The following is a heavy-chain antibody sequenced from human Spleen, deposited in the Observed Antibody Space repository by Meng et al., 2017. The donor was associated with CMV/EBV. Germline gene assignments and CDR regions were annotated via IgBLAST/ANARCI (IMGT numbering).Heavy chain of an antibody. V-gene: IGHV3-9*03. Sequence: SLKIYCAAPGFIFSSYAMSWVRQAPGQGREWVSGFNWISNDIGYEESVTGRFTISRDNNKKSLYLQMNSLRPEDMAFYHCAKNLVASLLPLITVFGIVASGIDYWGQGTLVTVSS. J-gene: IGHJ4*02. CDR3: AKNLVASLLPLITVFGIVASGIDY. CDR2: FNWISNDI. D-gene: IGHD3-3*01. CDR1: GFIFSSYA.